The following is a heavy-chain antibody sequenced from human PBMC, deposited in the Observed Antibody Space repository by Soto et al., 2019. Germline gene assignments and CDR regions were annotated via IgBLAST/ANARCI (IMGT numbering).Heavy chain of an antibody. CDR3: ARGGGDYGSGAYYRGYFDH. D-gene: IGHD3-10*01. J-gene: IGHJ4*02. V-gene: IGHV1-3*01. CDR2: LNPDTAST. CDR1: GYSFANYT. Sequence: ASVKVSCKASGYSFANYTIHWVRQAPGQGLEWMGWLNPDTASTKFSPKFQGRVIITRDKSANTAFMQLTSLTSEDTALYYCARGGGDYGSGAYYRGYFDHWGLGTLVTVSS.